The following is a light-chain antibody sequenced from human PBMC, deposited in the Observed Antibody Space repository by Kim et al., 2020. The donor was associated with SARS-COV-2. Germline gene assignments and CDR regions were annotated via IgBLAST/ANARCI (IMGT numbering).Light chain of an antibody. J-gene: IGLJ1*01. CDR1: SSDIGSTNY. CDR2: DVN. V-gene: IGLV2-14*03. Sequence: GQSITISCTGTSSDIGSTNYVYWYQLNPGEAPKLVIFDVNLRPSGISTRFSGSKSGNKASLTISGLQPEDETDYFCISYAASITFVFGSGTKVTVL. CDR3: ISYAASITFV.